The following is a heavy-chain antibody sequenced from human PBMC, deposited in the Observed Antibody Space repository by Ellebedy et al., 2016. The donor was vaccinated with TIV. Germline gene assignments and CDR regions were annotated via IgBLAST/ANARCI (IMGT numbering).Heavy chain of an antibody. CDR3: ARVRRASSGMDV. CDR1: GYNFTANY. J-gene: IGHJ6*02. Sequence: ASVKVSCKASGYNFTANYVHWVRQVPGQGLEWMGWINPDSGGTNFAQKFQDRVSVTRDTSVSTVYMELSRLESDDTAVYFCARVRRASSGMDVWGQGTTVTVS. D-gene: IGHD3-10*01. V-gene: IGHV1-2*02. CDR2: INPDSGGT.